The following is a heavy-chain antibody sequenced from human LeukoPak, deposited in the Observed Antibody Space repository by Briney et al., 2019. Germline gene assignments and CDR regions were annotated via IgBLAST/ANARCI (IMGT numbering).Heavy chain of an antibody. CDR2: IYSGGST. J-gene: IGHJ4*02. V-gene: IGHV3-66*01. CDR1: GFTVSSNY. CDR3: ARYCSSTSCFRPFDY. Sequence: PGGSLRLSCAASGFTVSSNYMSWVRQAPGKGLEWVSFIYSGGSTYYADSVKGRFTISRDNSKNTLYLQMNSLRAEDTAVYYCARYCSSTSCFRPFDYWGQGTLVTVSS. D-gene: IGHD2-2*01.